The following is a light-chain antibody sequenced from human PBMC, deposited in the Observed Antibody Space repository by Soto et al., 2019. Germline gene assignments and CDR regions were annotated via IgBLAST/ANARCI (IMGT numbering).Light chain of an antibody. CDR2: DNN. V-gene: IGLV1-51*01. Sequence: QSVLTQPPSMSAAPGQRVTISCSGSSSNIGNNYVSWYQQLPGTAPKLLIYDNNKRPSGIPDRFSGSKSGASATLGITGLQTGEEADYHCETWDSSLSAVVFGGGTKLTFL. CDR1: SSNIGNNY. J-gene: IGLJ2*01. CDR3: ETWDSSLSAVV.